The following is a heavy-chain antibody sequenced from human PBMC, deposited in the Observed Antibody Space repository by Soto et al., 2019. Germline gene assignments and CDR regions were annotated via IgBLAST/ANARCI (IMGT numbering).Heavy chain of an antibody. Sequence: GGSLRLSCAASGFTFSSYWMSWVRQAPGKGLEWVANIKQDGSEKYYVDSVKGRFTISRDNAKNSLYLQMNSLRAEDTAVYYCARDFRGISTSCQCMDVWGQGTTVTVSS. D-gene: IGHD2-2*01. J-gene: IGHJ6*02. CDR1: GFTFSSYW. V-gene: IGHV3-7*01. CDR2: IKQDGSEK. CDR3: ARDFRGISTSCQCMDV.